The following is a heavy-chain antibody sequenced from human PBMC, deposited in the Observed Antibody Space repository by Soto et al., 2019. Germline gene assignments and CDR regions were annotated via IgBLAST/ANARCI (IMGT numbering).Heavy chain of an antibody. CDR3: AIDGPEDVVVFDY. D-gene: IGHD2-15*01. J-gene: IGHJ4*02. CDR1: GFTFSSYA. V-gene: IGHV3-30-3*01. CDR2: ISDDGSNK. Sequence: QVQLVESGGGVVQPGRSLRLSCAASGFTFSSYAMHWVRQAPGKVLEWVAVISDDGSNKYYADSVKGRFTISRDNSKNTLYLQMHSLRAEDTAVYYCAIDGPEDVVVFDYWGQGTLVTVSS.